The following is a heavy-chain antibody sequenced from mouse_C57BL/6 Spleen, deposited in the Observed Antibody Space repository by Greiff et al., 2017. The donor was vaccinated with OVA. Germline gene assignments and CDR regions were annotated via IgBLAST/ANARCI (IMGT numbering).Heavy chain of an antibody. V-gene: IGHV1-26*01. CDR3: ALYSNYAGFAY. CDR2: INPNNGGT. CDR1: GYTFPDSY. J-gene: IGHJ3*01. Sequence: VQLQQSGPELVKPGASVKISCKASGYTFPDSYLNWVKQSHGKSLEWIGDINPNNGGTSYNQKFKGKATLTVDKSSSTAYMELRSLTSEDSAVYSCALYSNYAGFAYWGQGTLVTVSA. D-gene: IGHD2-5*01.